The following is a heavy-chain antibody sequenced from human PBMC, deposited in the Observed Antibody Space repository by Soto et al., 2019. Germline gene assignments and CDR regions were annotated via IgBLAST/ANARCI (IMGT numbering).Heavy chain of an antibody. CDR3: ALDGILNICPYYFCLDV. J-gene: IGHJ6*02. V-gene: IGHV1-69*13. CDR1: GGTFSRNA. D-gene: IGHD3-10*01. CDR2: LIPVFGTA. Sequence: ASVKVSCTASGGTFSRNAISWVRPAPGQGLEWMGCLIPVFGTANYAQKFQGRVTITADESTSTAYLELSSLRSEDTALYYCALDGILNICPYYFCLDVGGQGTTVNVSS.